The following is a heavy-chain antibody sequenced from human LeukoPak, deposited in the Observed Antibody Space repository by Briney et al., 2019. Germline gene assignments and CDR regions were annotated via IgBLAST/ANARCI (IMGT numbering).Heavy chain of an antibody. J-gene: IGHJ5*02. CDR2: IFYSGST. V-gene: IGHV4-30-4*01. CDR3: ARAYGSGSPSNWFDP. Sequence: SQTLSLTCIVSGGSISSGDYYWSWIRQPPGKGLEWIGYIFYSGSTYYNPSLKSRVTMSVDTSKNQSSLKLSSVTAADTAVYYCARAYGSGSPSNWFDPWGQGTLVTVSS. CDR1: GGSISSGDYY. D-gene: IGHD3-10*01.